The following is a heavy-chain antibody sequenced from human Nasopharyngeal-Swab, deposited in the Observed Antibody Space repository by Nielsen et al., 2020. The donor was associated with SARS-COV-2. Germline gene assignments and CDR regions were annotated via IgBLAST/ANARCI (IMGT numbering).Heavy chain of an antibody. J-gene: IGHJ6*02. CDR2: INTNTGNP. D-gene: IGHD2-15*01. CDR3: ARVNVVYYYYGMDV. V-gene: IGHV7-4-1*02. Sequence: LGGQGPGQGLEWMGWINTNTGNPTYAQGFTGRFVFSLDTSVSTAYLQISSLKAEDTAVYYCARVNVVYYYYGMDVWGQGTTVTVSS.